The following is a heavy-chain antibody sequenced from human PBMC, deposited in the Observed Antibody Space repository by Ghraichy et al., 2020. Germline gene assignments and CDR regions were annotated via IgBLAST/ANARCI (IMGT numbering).Heavy chain of an antibody. V-gene: IGHV1-69*13. CDR1: GGTFSSYA. J-gene: IGHJ3*02. CDR3: RMRYYDGSGYLGAFDI. Sequence: SVKVSCKASGGTFSSYAISWVRQAPGQGLEWMGGIIPIFGTANYAQKFQGRVTITADESTSTAYMELSSLRSEDTAVYYCRMRYYDGSGYLGAFDIWGQGTMVTVSS. D-gene: IGHD3-22*01. CDR2: IIPIFGTA.